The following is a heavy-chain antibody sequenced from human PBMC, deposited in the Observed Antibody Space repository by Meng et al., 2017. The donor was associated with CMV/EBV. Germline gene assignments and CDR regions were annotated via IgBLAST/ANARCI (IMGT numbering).Heavy chain of an antibody. V-gene: IGHV1-69*12. D-gene: IGHD1-26*01. J-gene: IGHJ4*02. Sequence: QVQLVQSAAEVKKPWSSVKVSCKTSGGTFSTFAISWVRQAPGEGLEWMGGIIPVFETANYAERFQDRVTITADDSTTTAYMELSSLRADDTALYFCARGGDSWYSDYWGQGTLVTVSS. CDR1: GGTFSTFA. CDR2: IIPVFETA. CDR3: ARGGDSWYSDY.